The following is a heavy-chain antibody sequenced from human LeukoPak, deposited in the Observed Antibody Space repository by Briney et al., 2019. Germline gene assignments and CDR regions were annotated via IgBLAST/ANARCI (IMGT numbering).Heavy chain of an antibody. J-gene: IGHJ3*02. CDR3: AKAEGYSGYEWGYDGFDS. CDR1: GFTFDEYP. CDR2: FSWYSVSI. D-gene: IGHD5-12*01. V-gene: IGHV3-9*01. Sequence: GGPLTLFCTASGFTFDEYPVLCARHAPGKALEWVSRFSWYSVSIGYADSVKGRFTISRDNDKNSLYLQMNSLRAEHTAVYYCAKAEGYSGYEWGYDGFDSRG.